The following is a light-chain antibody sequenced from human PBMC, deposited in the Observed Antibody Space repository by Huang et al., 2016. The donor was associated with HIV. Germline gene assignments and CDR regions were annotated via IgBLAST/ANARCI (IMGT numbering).Light chain of an antibody. V-gene: IGKV1-33*01. CDR2: DAS. Sequence: DIQMTQSPSSLSASVGDRATITCQASQDITNFLNWYQEKPGKAPKLLIYDASNLETGVPSKFSGGGSGTYFTLTISSLQPEDFATYYCQQYNNLPYTFGQGTKLEIK. J-gene: IGKJ2*01. CDR3: QQYNNLPYT. CDR1: QDITNF.